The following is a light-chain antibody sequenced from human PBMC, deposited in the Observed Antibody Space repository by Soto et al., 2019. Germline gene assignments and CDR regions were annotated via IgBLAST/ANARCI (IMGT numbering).Light chain of an antibody. CDR1: QSVSKY. CDR3: QQRSNWPSIT. Sequence: EIVLTQSPATLSLSPGERATLSCRASQSVSKYLACYQQKPGQAPRLLIYNASNRATGIPVRFSGSGSGTDFTLTINSLEPEDFAVYYCQQRSNWPSITFGQGTRLEI. J-gene: IGKJ5*01. CDR2: NAS. V-gene: IGKV3-11*01.